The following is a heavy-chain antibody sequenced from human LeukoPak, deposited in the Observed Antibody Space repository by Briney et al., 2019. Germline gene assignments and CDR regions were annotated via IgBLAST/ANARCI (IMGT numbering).Heavy chain of an antibody. CDR3: ARDPLGGSGSYSNFDY. CDR1: GFTFSSYA. Sequence: GGSLRLSCAASGFTFSSYAMSWVRQAPGKGLEWVSAISGSGGSTYYADSVKGRFTISRDNSKNTLYLQMNSLRAEDTAVYYCARDPLGGSGSYSNFDYWGQGTLVTVSS. D-gene: IGHD3-10*01. V-gene: IGHV3-23*01. CDR2: ISGSGGST. J-gene: IGHJ4*02.